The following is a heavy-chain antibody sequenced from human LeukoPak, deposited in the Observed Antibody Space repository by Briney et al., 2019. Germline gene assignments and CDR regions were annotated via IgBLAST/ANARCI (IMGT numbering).Heavy chain of an antibody. D-gene: IGHD4-17*01. Sequence: SVKVSCKASGGTFSSYAISWVRQAPGQGLERMGRIIPIFGTANYAQKFQGRVTITADESTSTAYMELSSLRSEDTAVYYCARDGDYGDWGHYFDYWGQGTLVTVSS. V-gene: IGHV1-69*01. CDR2: IIPIFGTA. CDR1: GGTFSSYA. CDR3: ARDGDYGDWGHYFDY. J-gene: IGHJ4*02.